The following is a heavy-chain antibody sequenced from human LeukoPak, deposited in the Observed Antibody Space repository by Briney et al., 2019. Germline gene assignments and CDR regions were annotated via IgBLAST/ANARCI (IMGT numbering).Heavy chain of an antibody. CDR2: INSDGSSP. CDR3: AKDSKIVGATFRSYHYMDV. V-gene: IGHV3-74*01. D-gene: IGHD1-26*01. J-gene: IGHJ6*03. Sequence: PGGSLRLSCAASGFTLSNYWMHWVRQAPGRGLVWVSRINSDGSSPNYADSVKGRFTISRDNAKNTLYLQMNSLRAEDTAVYYCAKDSKIVGATFRSYHYMDVWGKGTAVTVSS. CDR1: GFTLSNYW.